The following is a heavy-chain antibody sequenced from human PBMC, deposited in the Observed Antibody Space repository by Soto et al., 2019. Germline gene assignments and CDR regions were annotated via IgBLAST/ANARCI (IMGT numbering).Heavy chain of an antibody. CDR3: ARVSGYSYGYLFDY. CDR2: IYYSGST. D-gene: IGHD5-18*01. Sequence: PSETLSLTCTVSGGSIISYYRSWSRQPPGKGLEWIGYIYYSGSTNYNPSLKSRVTISVDTSKNQFSLKLSSVTAADTAVYYCARVSGYSYGYLFDYWGQGTLVTVSS. V-gene: IGHV4-59*01. J-gene: IGHJ4*02. CDR1: GGSIISYY.